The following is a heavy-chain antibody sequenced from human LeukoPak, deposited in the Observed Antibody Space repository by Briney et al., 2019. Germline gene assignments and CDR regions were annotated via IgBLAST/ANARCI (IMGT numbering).Heavy chain of an antibody. CDR2: IFSSGKT. CDR3: ARNILQAEGPFDY. CDR1: GGSFDNFY. V-gene: IGHV4-4*07. D-gene: IGHD2/OR15-2a*01. Sequence: SDTLSLTCTVSGGSFDNFYWSWVRQSAGKGLEWIGRIFSSGKTDYNPSLKSRITMSVDTSKNHFSLKVTSLSAADTVVYYCARNILQAEGPFDYWGQGTLVTVSS. J-gene: IGHJ4*02.